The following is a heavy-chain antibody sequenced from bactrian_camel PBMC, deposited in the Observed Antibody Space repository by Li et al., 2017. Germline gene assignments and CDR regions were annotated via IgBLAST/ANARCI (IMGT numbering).Heavy chain of an antibody. CDR1: EYAYRTYC. J-gene: IGHJ7*01. Sequence: VQLVESGGGSVQSGGSLRLACTASEYAYRTYCMGWFRQAPGKEREGVAVIDSDGSPRYRASVKGRFTISRDNAKRTLYLQMTSLKTEDTAMFYCTRHVGWWAMDNWGQGTQVTVS. CDR2: IDSDGSP. D-gene: IGHD7*01. V-gene: IGHV3S67*01.